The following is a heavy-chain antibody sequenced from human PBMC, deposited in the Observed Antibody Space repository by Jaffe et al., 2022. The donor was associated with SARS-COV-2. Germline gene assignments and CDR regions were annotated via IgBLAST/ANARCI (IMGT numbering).Heavy chain of an antibody. CDR1: GFTFSSYA. D-gene: IGHD3-3*01. CDR3: AKVEQAYDFWSGLGYYYYYGMDV. J-gene: IGHJ6*02. Sequence: EVQLVESGGGLVQPGGSLRLSCAASGFTFSSYAMSWVRQAPGKGLEWVSAISGSGGSTYYADSVKGRFTISRDNSKNTLYLQMNSLRAEDTAVYYCAKVEQAYDFWSGLGYYYYYGMDVWGQGTTVTVSS. CDR2: ISGSGGST. V-gene: IGHV3-23*04.